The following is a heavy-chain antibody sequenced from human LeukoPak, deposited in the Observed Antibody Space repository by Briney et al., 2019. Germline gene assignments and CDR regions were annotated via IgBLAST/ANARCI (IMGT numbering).Heavy chain of an antibody. D-gene: IGHD2-21*01. CDR3: AKATVTTCRGAYCYPFDY. V-gene: IGHV3-23*01. Sequence: GGSLRLSCAASGFTLSSYAMSWVGQAPGKGLEWVSAICDSGNTYHADSVKGRFTISRDSSKNALFLQMNRLRPEDAAVYYCAKATVTTCRGAYCYPFDYWGQGTLVTVSS. CDR1: GFTLSSYA. CDR2: ICDSGNT. J-gene: IGHJ4*02.